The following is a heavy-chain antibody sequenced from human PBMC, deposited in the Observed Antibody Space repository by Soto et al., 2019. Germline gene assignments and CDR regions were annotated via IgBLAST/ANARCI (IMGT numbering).Heavy chain of an antibody. CDR2: IRTKFNRYAI. J-gene: IGHJ4*02. CDR1: GFTFSGSA. Sequence: GGSLRLSCAASGFTFSGSAVHWVRQASGKGLEWVGGIRTKFNRYAIAYSASVKGRFTISRDDSMNTAYLQMYSLKTEDTAVYYCTGEAGTVGDCWGQGTLVTVSS. D-gene: IGHD6-13*01. CDR3: TGEAGTVGDC. V-gene: IGHV3-73*01.